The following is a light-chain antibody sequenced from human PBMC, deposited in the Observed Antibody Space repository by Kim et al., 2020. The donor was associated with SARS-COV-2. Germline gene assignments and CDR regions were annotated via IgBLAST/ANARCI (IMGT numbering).Light chain of an antibody. CDR2: GAS. Sequence: PGERATLSCRASQSVSSSYLAWYQQKPGQAPMLLIYGASSRATGIPDRFSGSGSGTDFTLTISRLEPEDFAVYYCQQYGSSPQTFGQGTKVDIK. CDR1: QSVSSSY. CDR3: QQYGSSPQT. V-gene: IGKV3-20*01. J-gene: IGKJ1*01.